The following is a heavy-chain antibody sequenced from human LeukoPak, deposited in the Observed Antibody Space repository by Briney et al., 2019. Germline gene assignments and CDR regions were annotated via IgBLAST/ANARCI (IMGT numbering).Heavy chain of an antibody. CDR2: IGGSGSST. D-gene: IGHD3-22*01. J-gene: IGHJ4*02. V-gene: IGHV3-23*01. Sequence: PGGSLRLSCTASGFSVSSYAMSWVRQAPGKGLEWVSGIGGSGSSTYYADSVRGRFTISRDNSKNTLYLQMNSLRAEDTAVYYCARGVETYYYDSSGYYPQPGFDYWGQGTLVTVSS. CDR3: ARGVETYYYDSSGYYPQPGFDY. CDR1: GFSVSSYA.